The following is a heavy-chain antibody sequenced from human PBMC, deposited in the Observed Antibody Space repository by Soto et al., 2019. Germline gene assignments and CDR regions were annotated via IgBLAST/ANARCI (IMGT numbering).Heavy chain of an antibody. CDR2: ISYNGNNK. J-gene: IGHJ3*02. V-gene: IGHV3-30*04. Sequence: QVQLVESGGGVVQPGRSLRLSCAASGFTFSRYSIHWVRQAPGKGLEWVAVISYNGNNKYYADSVKGRFTVSRDDSKSTGFLQMDSLRAEDTAVYYCARVYRERRELLRVFDIWGPGTMVTVSS. D-gene: IGHD1-7*01. CDR1: GFTFSRYS. CDR3: ARVYRERRELLRVFDI.